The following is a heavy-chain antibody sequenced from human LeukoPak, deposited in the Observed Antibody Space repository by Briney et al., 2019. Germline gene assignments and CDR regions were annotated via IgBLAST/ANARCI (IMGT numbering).Heavy chain of an antibody. Sequence: SXXLSLTCTVSGGSISSYYWSWIRQPAGKGLEWIGRIYTSVSTNYNPSLKSRVTMSVDTSKNQFSLKLSSVTAADTAVYYCARDADSSGYYFSIWGQGTLVTVSS. CDR3: ARDADSSGYYFSI. D-gene: IGHD3-22*01. CDR2: IYTSVST. J-gene: IGHJ4*02. V-gene: IGHV4-4*07. CDR1: GGSISSYY.